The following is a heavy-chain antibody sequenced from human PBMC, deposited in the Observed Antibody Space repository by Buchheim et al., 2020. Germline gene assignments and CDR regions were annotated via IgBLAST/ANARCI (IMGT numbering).Heavy chain of an antibody. CDR1: GFNFKNYG. Sequence: QVQLVESGGGVVQPGGSLRLSCTTSGFNFKNYGMHWVRQVPGKGLEWVALISSDGGNEYYGGSVKGRFIISRDNSKKTLHLQMNNVGAEDTALYHCATGGTFLGGRALSNYFDTWGLGT. CDR3: ATGGTFLGGRALSNYFDT. V-gene: IGHV3-30*03. D-gene: IGHD3-9*01. J-gene: IGHJ2*01. CDR2: ISSDGGNE.